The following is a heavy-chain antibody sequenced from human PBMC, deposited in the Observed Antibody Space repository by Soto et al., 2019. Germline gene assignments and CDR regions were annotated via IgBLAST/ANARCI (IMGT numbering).Heavy chain of an antibody. Sequence: SETLSLTCTVSGDSISPYYWSWILQPPGKGLEWIGYIYYAGTTTYNPSLQSRVSISVDTSKNEVSLKLTSVTAADTAVYFCARLGAYYQAMDSWGQGTLVTVSS. CDR2: IYYAGTT. CDR1: GDSISPYY. J-gene: IGHJ1*01. D-gene: IGHD3-22*01. V-gene: IGHV4-59*08. CDR3: ARLGAYYQAMDS.